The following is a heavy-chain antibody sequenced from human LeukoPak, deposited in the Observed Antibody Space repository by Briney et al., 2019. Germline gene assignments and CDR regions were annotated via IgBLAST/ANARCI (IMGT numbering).Heavy chain of an antibody. CDR2: VSGATYRT. J-gene: IGHJ4*02. CDR1: GLNFSGYA. D-gene: IGHD1-26*01. CDR3: AKDTFVELSYLHH. V-gene: IGHV3-23*01. Sequence: GGSLRLSCGASGLNFSGYAMSWVRQAPGKGLQWVSAVSGATYRTYYADSVRGRFTISRDISKNTLYLQMNNLRAEDTAIYYCAKDTFVELSYLHHWGQGTLVTVSS.